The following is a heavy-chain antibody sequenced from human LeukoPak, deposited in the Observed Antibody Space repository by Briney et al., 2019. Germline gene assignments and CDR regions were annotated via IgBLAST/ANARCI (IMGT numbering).Heavy chain of an antibody. J-gene: IGHJ4*02. D-gene: IGHD6-6*01. CDR2: IYYSGST. CDR3: ARAPVSSIAAGGFGY. V-gene: IGHV4-59*12. CDR1: GGSISSYY. Sequence: SGTLSLTCTVSGGSISSYYWSWIRQPPGKGLEWIGHIYYSGSTNYNPSLKSRVTISVDTSKNQFSLKLSSVTAADTAVYYCARAPVSSIAAGGFGYWGQGTLVTVSS.